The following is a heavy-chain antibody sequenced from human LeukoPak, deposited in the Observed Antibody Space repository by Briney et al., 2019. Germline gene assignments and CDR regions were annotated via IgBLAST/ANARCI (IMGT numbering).Heavy chain of an antibody. V-gene: IGHV4-31*03. CDR1: GGSISSGGYY. Sequence: SETLSLTCTVSGGSISSGGYYWSWIRQHPGKGLEWIGCIYYSGSTYYNPSLKSRVTISVDTTKNQFSPKLSSVTAADTAVYYCARVRGYYDSSGYSPSSPFDYWGQGTLVTVSS. CDR3: ARVRGYYDSSGYSPSSPFDY. D-gene: IGHD3-22*01. CDR2: IYYSGST. J-gene: IGHJ4*02.